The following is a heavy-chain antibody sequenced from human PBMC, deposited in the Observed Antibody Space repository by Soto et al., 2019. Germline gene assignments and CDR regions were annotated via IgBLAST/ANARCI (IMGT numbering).Heavy chain of an antibody. CDR1: GGAISSGDYY. Sequence: QVQLQESGPGLVKPSQTLSLTCTVSGGAISSGDYYWSWIRQPPGKGLEWIGYILYSGTTNYNPSLESRLTISVDTSKNQFSLKLTSVTAADTAVYYCARNGALDYWGRGTLVTVSS. V-gene: IGHV4-30-4*01. D-gene: IGHD2-8*01. J-gene: IGHJ4*02. CDR2: ILYSGTT. CDR3: ARNGALDY.